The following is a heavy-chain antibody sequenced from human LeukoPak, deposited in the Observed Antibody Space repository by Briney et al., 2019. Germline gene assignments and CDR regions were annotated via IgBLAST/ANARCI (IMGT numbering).Heavy chain of an antibody. V-gene: IGHV3-64*01. CDR2: ISSNGGST. D-gene: IGHD6-13*01. Sequence: TGGSLRLSCAASGFTFSSYAMHWVRQAPGKGLEYVSAISSNGGSTYYANFVKGRFTISRDNSKNTLYLQMGSLRAEDMAVYYCARLSWYEDYWGQGTLVTVSS. CDR1: GFTFSSYA. J-gene: IGHJ4*02. CDR3: ARLSWYEDY.